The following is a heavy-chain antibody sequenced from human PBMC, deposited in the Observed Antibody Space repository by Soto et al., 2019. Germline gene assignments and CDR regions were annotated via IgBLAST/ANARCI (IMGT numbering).Heavy chain of an antibody. Sequence: QVQLVESGGGVVQPGGSLRLSCAASGFTFSSYAMHWVRQAPGKGLECVAVISYDGSNKYYADSVKGRFTISRDNSKNTLYLQMNSLRAEDTAVYYCARDYYRFNSGYGFSMDVWGQGTTVTVSS. V-gene: IGHV3-30-3*01. D-gene: IGHD5-12*01. J-gene: IGHJ6*02. CDR3: ARDYYRFNSGYGFSMDV. CDR1: GFTFSSYA. CDR2: ISYDGSNK.